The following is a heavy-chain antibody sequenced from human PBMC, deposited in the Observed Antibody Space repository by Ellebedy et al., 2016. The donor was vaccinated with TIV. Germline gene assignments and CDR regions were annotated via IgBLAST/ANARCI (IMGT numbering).Heavy chain of an antibody. J-gene: IGHJ6*02. D-gene: IGHD2-2*01. CDR1: GGTFSSYA. V-gene: IGHV1-69*04. CDR3: AREGYCSSTSCYWRGIMDV. Sequence: AASVKVSCKASGGTFSSYAISWVRQAPGQGLEWMGRIIPILGIANYAQKFQGRVTITADKSTSTAYMELSSLRSEDTAVYYCAREGYCSSTSCYWRGIMDVWGQGTTVTVSS. CDR2: IIPILGIA.